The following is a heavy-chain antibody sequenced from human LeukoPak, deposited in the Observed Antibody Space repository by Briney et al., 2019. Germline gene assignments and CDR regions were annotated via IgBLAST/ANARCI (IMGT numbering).Heavy chain of an antibody. J-gene: IGHJ6*03. CDR2: ISSSGSTI. V-gene: IGHV3-48*03. D-gene: IGHD1-14*01. CDR3: ARVGPWVNPDYYYYMDV. CDR1: GFTFSSYE. Sequence: GGSLRLSCAASGFTFSSYEMNWVRQAPGKGLEWVSYISSSGSTIYYADSVKGRFTISRDNAKKSLYLQMNSLRAEDTAVYYCARVGPWVNPDYYYYMDVWGKGTTVTVSS.